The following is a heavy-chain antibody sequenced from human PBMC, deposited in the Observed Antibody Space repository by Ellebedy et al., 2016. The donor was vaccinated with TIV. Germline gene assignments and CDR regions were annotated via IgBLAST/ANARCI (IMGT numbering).Heavy chain of an antibody. CDR3: ARDDYVWGSYRGYYYYGMDV. J-gene: IGHJ6*02. Sequence: GESLKISCEGSGYSFTSYWIGWVRQMPGKGLEWMGIIYPGDSDTRYSPSFQGQVTISADKSISTAYLQWSSLKASDTAMYYCARDDYVWGSYRGYYYYGMDVWGQGTTVTVSS. CDR1: GYSFTSYW. V-gene: IGHV5-51*01. D-gene: IGHD3-16*02. CDR2: IYPGDSDT.